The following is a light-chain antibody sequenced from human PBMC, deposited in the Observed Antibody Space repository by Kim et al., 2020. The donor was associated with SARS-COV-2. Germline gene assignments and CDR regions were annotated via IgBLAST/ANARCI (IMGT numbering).Light chain of an antibody. V-gene: IGLV3-1*01. CDR3: QAWDSSTYV. J-gene: IGLJ1*01. Sequence: SYELTQPPSVSVSPGQTASITCSGDKLGDKYACWYQQKPGQSPVLVIYQDSKRPSGIPERFSGSNPGNTATLTISGTQAMDEADYYCQAWDSSTYVFGTG. CDR2: QDS. CDR1: KLGDKY.